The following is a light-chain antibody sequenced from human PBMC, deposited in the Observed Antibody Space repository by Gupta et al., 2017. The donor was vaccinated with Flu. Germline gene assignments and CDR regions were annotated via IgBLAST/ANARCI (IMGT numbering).Light chain of an antibody. J-gene: IGKJ1*01. CDR2: KAS. CDR3: QQDRSSPWT. Sequence: PSTPSASVGDRVTITCRASQTIDSWLAWYQKKPGRAPKSLIYKASSLETGVPSRFSGSGSGTEFSLTISRLQPDDFATYYCQQDRSSPWTFGQGTKVEIK. V-gene: IGKV1-5*03. CDR1: QTIDSW.